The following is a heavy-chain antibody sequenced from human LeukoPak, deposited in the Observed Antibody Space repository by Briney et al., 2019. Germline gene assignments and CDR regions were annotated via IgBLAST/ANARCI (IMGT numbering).Heavy chain of an antibody. J-gene: IGHJ3*02. D-gene: IGHD4-17*01. CDR3: AREHYGGAFDI. Sequence: SETLSLTCTVSGGSISSGGYYWSWIRQHPGKGLEWFGYIYYSGSTYYNPSLKSRVTISVDTSKNQFSLKLSSVTAADTAVYYCAREHYGGAFDIWGQGTMVTVSS. CDR1: GGSISSGGYY. V-gene: IGHV4-31*03. CDR2: IYYSGST.